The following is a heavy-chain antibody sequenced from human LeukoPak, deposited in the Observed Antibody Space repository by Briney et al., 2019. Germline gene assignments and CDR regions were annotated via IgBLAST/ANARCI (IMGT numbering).Heavy chain of an antibody. D-gene: IGHD6-19*01. V-gene: IGHV3-30-3*01. CDR3: AREVTGWYYNDY. Sequence: GGSLRLSCAASGFTFGSYAMHWVRQAPGKGLEWVAVISYDGSNKDYADSVKGRFTISRDNPKNTLSLQMNSLRAEDTAVYYCAREVTGWYYNDYWGQGTLVTVSS. CDR1: GFTFGSYA. CDR2: ISYDGSNK. J-gene: IGHJ4*02.